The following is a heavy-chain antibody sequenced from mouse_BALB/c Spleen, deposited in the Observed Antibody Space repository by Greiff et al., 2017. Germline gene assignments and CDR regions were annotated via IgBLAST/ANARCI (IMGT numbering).Heavy chain of an antibody. Sequence: EVMLVESGGGLVKPGGSLKLSCAASGFTFSDYYMYWVRQTPEKRLEWVATISDGGSYTYYPDSVKGRFTISRDNAKNNLYLQMSSLKSEDTAMYYCARGLLWLYYYAMDYWGQGTSVTVSS. CDR2: ISDGGSYT. CDR3: ARGLLWLYYYAMDY. D-gene: IGHD2-9*01. J-gene: IGHJ4*01. CDR1: GFTFSDYY. V-gene: IGHV5-4*02.